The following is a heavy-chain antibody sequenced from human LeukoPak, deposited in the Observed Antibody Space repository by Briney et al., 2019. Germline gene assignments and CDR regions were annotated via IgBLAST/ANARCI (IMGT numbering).Heavy chain of an antibody. Sequence: SETLSLTCTVSGYSISSSYYWGWIRQPPGKGLEWIGSIYHSGITYYNPSLKSRVTISVDTSKNQFSLKLSSVTAADTAVYYCARGLGYCSSNSCRYYFDYWGQGTLVTVSS. J-gene: IGHJ4*02. CDR2: IYHSGIT. CDR3: ARGLGYCSSNSCRYYFDY. V-gene: IGHV4-38-2*02. D-gene: IGHD2-2*01. CDR1: GYSISSSYY.